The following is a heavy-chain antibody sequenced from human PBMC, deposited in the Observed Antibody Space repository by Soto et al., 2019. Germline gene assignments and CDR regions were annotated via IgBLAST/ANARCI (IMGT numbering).Heavy chain of an antibody. CDR3: AKEAHSSTESFFDS. J-gene: IGHJ4*02. CDR1: GFTFNNYA. V-gene: IGHV3-23*01. CDR2: ISASGGTT. Sequence: PGGSLRLSCAASGFTFNNYAMSWVRQAPGKGLEWVSAISASGGTTYYADSVKGRFTISRDISKNALSLQMRSLRAEDTAVYYCAKEAHSSTESFFDSWGQGTMVTVYS. D-gene: IGHD6-13*01.